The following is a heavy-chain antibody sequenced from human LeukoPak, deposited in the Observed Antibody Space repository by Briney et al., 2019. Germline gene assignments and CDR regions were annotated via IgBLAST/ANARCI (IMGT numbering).Heavy chain of an antibody. CDR2: IYHTGSA. CDR1: GGSISSSSYY. V-gene: IGHV4-39*07. Sequence: KPSETLSLTCTVSGGSISSSSYYWGWIRQPPGKGLEWIGNIYHTGSAHYNPSLKSRVTISVDTSKNQFSLKLSSVTAADTAVYYCARYCTSTTCILRGFDYWGQGTLVTVSS. CDR3: ARYCTSTTCILRGFDY. J-gene: IGHJ4*02. D-gene: IGHD2-2*01.